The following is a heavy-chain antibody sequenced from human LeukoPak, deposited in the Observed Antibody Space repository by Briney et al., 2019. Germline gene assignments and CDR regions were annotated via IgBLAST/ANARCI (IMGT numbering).Heavy chain of an antibody. Sequence: SETLSLTCAVYGGSFSGYYWSWIRQPPGKGLEWLGEINHSGSTNYNPSLKSRGTISVETSKNQFSLKLSSVTAADTAVYYCARGLGGYWGQGTLVTVSS. J-gene: IGHJ4*02. D-gene: IGHD3-16*01. CDR3: ARGLGGY. CDR1: GGSFSGYY. V-gene: IGHV4-34*01. CDR2: INHSGST.